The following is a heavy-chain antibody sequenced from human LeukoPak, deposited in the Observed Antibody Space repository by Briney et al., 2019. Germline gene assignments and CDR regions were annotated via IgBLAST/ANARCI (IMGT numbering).Heavy chain of an antibody. D-gene: IGHD3-22*01. CDR2: IYTSGST. V-gene: IGHV4-61*02. CDR3: ARAPPVVVDPHYYYYGMDV. J-gene: IGHJ6*02. Sequence: SETLSLTCTVSGGSISSGSYYWSWIRQPAGKGLEWIGRIYTSGSTNYNPSLKSRVTISVDTSKNQFSLKLSSVTAADTAVYYCARAPPVVVDPHYYYYGMDVWGQGTTVTVSS. CDR1: GGSISSGSYY.